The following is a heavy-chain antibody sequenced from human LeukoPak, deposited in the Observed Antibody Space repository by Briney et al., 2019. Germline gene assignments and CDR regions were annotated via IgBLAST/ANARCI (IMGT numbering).Heavy chain of an antibody. Sequence: ASVKVSCKASGYTFTGYYMHWVRQAPGQVLEWMGWINPNSGGTNYAQKFQGRVTMTRDTSISTAYMELSRLRSDDTAVYYCARDFRVTTVEGIDYWGQGTLVTVSS. CDR2: INPNSGGT. J-gene: IGHJ4*02. V-gene: IGHV1-2*02. CDR3: ARDFRVTTVEGIDY. CDR1: GYTFTGYY. D-gene: IGHD4-11*01.